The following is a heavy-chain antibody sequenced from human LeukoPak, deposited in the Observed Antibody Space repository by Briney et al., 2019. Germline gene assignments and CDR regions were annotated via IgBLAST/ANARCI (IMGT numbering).Heavy chain of an antibody. J-gene: IGHJ4*02. V-gene: IGHV3-21*01. CDR1: GFTFSSYS. Sequence: PGGSLRLSCAASGFTFSSYSMNWVRQAPGKGLEWVSSISSSSSYIYYADSVKGRFTISRDNAKNSLYLQMNSLRAEDTAVYYCARDSGSSWEDFDYWGQGTLVTVSS. CDR2: ISSSSSYI. D-gene: IGHD6-13*01. CDR3: ARDSGSSWEDFDY.